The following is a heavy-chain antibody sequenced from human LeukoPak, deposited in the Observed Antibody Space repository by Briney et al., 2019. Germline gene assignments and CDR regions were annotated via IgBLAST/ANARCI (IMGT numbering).Heavy chain of an antibody. CDR3: AKDKGDTYGSGSYDY. CDR2: ISWNSGSV. V-gene: IGHV3-9*02. J-gene: IGHJ4*02. CDR1: GFTSDDYA. Sequence: GRSLRLSCAASGFTSDDYAMHWVRQPPGKGLEWVSGISWNSGSVAYADSVKGRFTISRDNTKNSLYLQMNSLRAEDTALYYCAKDKGDTYGSGSYDYWGQGTLVTVSS. D-gene: IGHD3-10*01.